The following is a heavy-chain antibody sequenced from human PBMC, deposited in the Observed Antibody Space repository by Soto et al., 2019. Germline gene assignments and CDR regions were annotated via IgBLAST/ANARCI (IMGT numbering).Heavy chain of an antibody. D-gene: IGHD6-13*01. Sequence: GESLKISCKGSGHSFTSYWISWVRQMPGKGLEWMGRIDPSDSYTNYSPSFQGHVTISADKSISTAYLQWSSLKASDTAMYYCATGSIAAAGNVDYWGQGTLVTVSS. V-gene: IGHV5-10-1*01. J-gene: IGHJ4*02. CDR3: ATGSIAAAGNVDY. CDR1: GHSFTSYW. CDR2: IDPSDSYT.